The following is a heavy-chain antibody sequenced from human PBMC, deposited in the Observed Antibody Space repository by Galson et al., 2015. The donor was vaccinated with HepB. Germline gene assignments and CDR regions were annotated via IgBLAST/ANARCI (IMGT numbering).Heavy chain of an antibody. J-gene: IGHJ4*02. Sequence: SLRLSCAASGFTFSSYAMHWVRQAPGKGLEWVAVISYDGSNKYYADPVKGRFTISRDNSKNTLYLQMNSLRAEDTAVYYCARVSGSGYERDPFFDYWGQGTLVTVSS. D-gene: IGHD5-12*01. CDR1: GFTFSSYA. CDR3: ARVSGSGYERDPFFDY. CDR2: ISYDGSNK. V-gene: IGHV3-30*04.